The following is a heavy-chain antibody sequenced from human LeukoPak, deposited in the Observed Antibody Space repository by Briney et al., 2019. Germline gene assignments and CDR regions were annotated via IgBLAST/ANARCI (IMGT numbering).Heavy chain of an antibody. Sequence: GGSLRLSCAASGFTFSSYWMSWVRQAPGKGLEWVANIKQDGSEKYYVDSVKGRFTISRDNAKNSLYLQMNSLRAGDTAVYYCAKLLYYYDSSQPYWGQGTLVTVSS. CDR2: IKQDGSEK. J-gene: IGHJ4*02. D-gene: IGHD3-22*01. V-gene: IGHV3-7*03. CDR1: GFTFSSYW. CDR3: AKLLYYYDSSQPY.